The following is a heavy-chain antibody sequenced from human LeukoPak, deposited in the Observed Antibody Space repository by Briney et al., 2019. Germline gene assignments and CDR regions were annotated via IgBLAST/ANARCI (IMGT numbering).Heavy chain of an antibody. CDR1: GGTFSSYA. J-gene: IGHJ4*02. CDR2: FDPEDGET. D-gene: IGHD5-12*01. Sequence: ASVKVSCKASGGTFSSYAISWVRQAPGQGLEWMGGFDPEDGETIYAQKFQGRVTMTEDTSTDTAYMELSSLRSEDTAVYYCASLGYSGYDWKPYYFDYWGQGTLVTVSS. V-gene: IGHV1-24*01. CDR3: ASLGYSGYDWKPYYFDY.